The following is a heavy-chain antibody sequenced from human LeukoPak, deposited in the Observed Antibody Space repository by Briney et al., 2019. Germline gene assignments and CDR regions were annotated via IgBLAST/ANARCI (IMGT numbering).Heavy chain of an antibody. CDR1: GSSISSGYY. Sequence: SETLSLTCTVSGSSISSGYYWGWIRQPPGKGLEWIGSIYHSGSTYYNPSLKSRVTISVDTSKNQFSLKLSSVTAADTAVYYCARAKGGDYYDSSGYYYEGGFDYWGQGTLVTVSS. D-gene: IGHD3-22*01. V-gene: IGHV4-38-2*02. CDR2: IYHSGST. CDR3: ARAKGGDYYDSSGYYYEGGFDY. J-gene: IGHJ4*02.